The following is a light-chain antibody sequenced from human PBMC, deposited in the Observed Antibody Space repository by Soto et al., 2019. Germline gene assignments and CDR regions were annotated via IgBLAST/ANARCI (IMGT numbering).Light chain of an antibody. V-gene: IGLV2-23*01. CDR2: EDI. CDR1: SSDVWRYNL. CDR3: CSYAGGTSVV. Sequence: QSVLTQPASLSGSPGQSITISGTGTSSDVWRYNLASWYQQHPGKAPKLMIDEDIQRPSGVSNRCSGSKSGNTASLTSAGLQTEDEADYYCCSYAGGTSVVFGGGTKLTVL. J-gene: IGLJ2*01.